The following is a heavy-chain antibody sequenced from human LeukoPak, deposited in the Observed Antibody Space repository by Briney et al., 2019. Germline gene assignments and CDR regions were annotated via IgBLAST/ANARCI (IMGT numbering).Heavy chain of an antibody. CDR1: GGSVSSGYFH. D-gene: IGHD3-3*01. J-gene: IGHJ5*02. CDR3: ARVYYDFWSGLYNNWFDP. V-gene: IGHV4-61*01. Sequence: SETLSLTCTVSGGSVSSGYFHWSWIRQAPGKGLEWIGHDGHTNYNPSLKSRVTISVDTSKNQFSLKLSSVTAADTAVYYCARVYYDFWSGLYNNWFDPWGQGTLVTVSS. CDR2: DGHT.